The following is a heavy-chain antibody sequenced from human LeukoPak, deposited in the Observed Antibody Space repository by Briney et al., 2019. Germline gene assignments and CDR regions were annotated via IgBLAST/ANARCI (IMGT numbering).Heavy chain of an antibody. V-gene: IGHV3-23*01. CDR3: AKGRGYSYDNWFDP. J-gene: IGHJ5*02. Sequence: GGSLRLSCAAPGFTFSSYAMSWVRQAPGKGLEWVSAVIGSGGSTYYADSVKGRFTISRDNSRNTLYLQMNSLRAEDTAIYYCAKGRGYSYDNWFDPWGQGTLVTVSS. D-gene: IGHD5-18*01. CDR2: VIGSGGST. CDR1: GFTFSSYA.